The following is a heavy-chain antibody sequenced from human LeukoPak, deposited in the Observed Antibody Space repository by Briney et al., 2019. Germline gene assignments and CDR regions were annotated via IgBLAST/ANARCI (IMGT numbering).Heavy chain of an antibody. CDR1: GFTFSTYE. CDR3: ARSILVGATGAFDI. Sequence: GGSLRLSCTASGFTFSTYEMNWVRQAPGKGLEWISYISGSGSSIFYADSLQGRFTVSRDNAKNSVYLQMNSLRAEDTAVYYCARSILVGATGAFDIWGQGTMITVS. CDR2: ISGSGSSI. V-gene: IGHV3-48*03. J-gene: IGHJ3*02. D-gene: IGHD1-26*01.